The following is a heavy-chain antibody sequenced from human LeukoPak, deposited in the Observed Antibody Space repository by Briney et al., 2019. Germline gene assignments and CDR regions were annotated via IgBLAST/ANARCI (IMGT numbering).Heavy chain of an antibody. J-gene: IGHJ4*02. Sequence: GGSLRLSCAASGFTFTTYWMTWVRQAPGKGLEWVANIKQDASETYYVDSVEGRFTISRDSARNSLYLQMNGLRTEDTAVYYCARGLWFGELLLDYWGQGTLVTVSS. CDR1: GFTFTTYW. CDR3: ARGLWFGELLLDY. CDR2: IKQDASET. V-gene: IGHV3-7*04. D-gene: IGHD3-10*01.